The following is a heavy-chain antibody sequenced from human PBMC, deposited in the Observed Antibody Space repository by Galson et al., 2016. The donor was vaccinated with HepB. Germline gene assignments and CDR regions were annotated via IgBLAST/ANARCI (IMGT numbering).Heavy chain of an antibody. CDR1: GFTFSGHW. CDR3: ARFIASPWNDYYYYGMDV. V-gene: IGHV3-30-3*01. CDR2: ISNDGSNK. D-gene: IGHD1-1*01. J-gene: IGHJ6*04. Sequence: SLRLSCAASGFTFSGHWMSWVRQAPGKGLEWLAVISNDGSNKYFADSVKGRFTISRDNSKNTLYLQMNSLRAEDTAVYYCARFIASPWNDYYYYGMDVWGKGTTVTVSS.